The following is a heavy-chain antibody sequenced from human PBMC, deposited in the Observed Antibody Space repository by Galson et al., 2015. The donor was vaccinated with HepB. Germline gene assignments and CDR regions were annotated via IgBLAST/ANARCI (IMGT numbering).Heavy chain of an antibody. D-gene: IGHD2-8*01. CDR3: AASSSNGLYYFDY. Sequence: SVKVSCKASGFTFTSSAMQWVRQARGQRLEWIGWIVVGSGNTNYAQKFQERVTITRDMSTSTAYMELSSLRSEDTAVYYCAASSSNGLYYFDYWGQGTLVTVSS. CDR2: IVVGSGNT. CDR1: GFTFTSSA. V-gene: IGHV1-58*02. J-gene: IGHJ4*02.